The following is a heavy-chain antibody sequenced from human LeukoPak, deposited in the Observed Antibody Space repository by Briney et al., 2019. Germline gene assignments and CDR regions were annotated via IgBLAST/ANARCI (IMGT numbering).Heavy chain of an antibody. J-gene: IGHJ6*03. Sequence: GGSLRLSCVASGFTFSSHAIHWVRQAPGKGQEWVSIISYDGSNKYYVDSVKGRFTISRDNSKNTVYLQINSLSTEDTAVYYCARGGSGSYYYYFYYMDVWGKGTTVTVSS. CDR2: ISYDGSNK. V-gene: IGHV3-30*01. D-gene: IGHD3-10*01. CDR1: GFTFSSHA. CDR3: ARGGSGSYYYYFYYMDV.